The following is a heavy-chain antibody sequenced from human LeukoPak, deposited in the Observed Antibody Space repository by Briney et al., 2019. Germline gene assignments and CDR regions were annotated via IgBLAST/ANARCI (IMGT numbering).Heavy chain of an antibody. D-gene: IGHD1-26*01. Sequence: ASVKVSCKASGYTFTNYYLHWVRQAPGQGLEWMGIINPNDGGTQYAQSFQGRVTMTRDTSTSTVYMELSSLRSDDTAVYYCTRSAIVGAPGDFDYWGQGALVTVSS. CDR1: GYTFTNYY. J-gene: IGHJ4*02. CDR2: INPNDGGT. CDR3: TRSAIVGAPGDFDY. V-gene: IGHV1-46*03.